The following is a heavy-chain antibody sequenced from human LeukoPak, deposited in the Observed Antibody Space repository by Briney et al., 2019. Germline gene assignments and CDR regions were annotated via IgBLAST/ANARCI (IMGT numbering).Heavy chain of an antibody. CDR3: ARLVGYCSSTSCSHIDY. CDR2: IHPGDSDT. J-gene: IGHJ4*02. D-gene: IGHD2-2*01. Sequence: GESLKISCKGSGYSFTSYWIGWVRQMPGKDLEWMGIIHPGDSDTRYSPSFQGQVTISADKSISTAYLQWSSLKASDTAMYYCARLVGYCSSTSCSHIDYWGQGTLVTVSS. V-gene: IGHV5-51*01. CDR1: GYSFTSYW.